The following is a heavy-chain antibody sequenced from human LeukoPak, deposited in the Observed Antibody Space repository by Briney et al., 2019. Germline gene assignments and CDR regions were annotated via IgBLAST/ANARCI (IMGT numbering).Heavy chain of an antibody. J-gene: IGHJ4*02. CDR3: ARPRDGYTPGFDY. V-gene: IGHV4-34*01. D-gene: IGHD5-24*01. Sequence: SETLSLTRAVYGGSFSGYYWSWIRQPPGKGLEWIGEINHSGSTNYNPSLKSRVTISVDTSKNQFSLKLSSVTAADTAVYYCARPRDGYTPGFDYWGQGTLVTVSS. CDR2: INHSGST. CDR1: GGSFSGYY.